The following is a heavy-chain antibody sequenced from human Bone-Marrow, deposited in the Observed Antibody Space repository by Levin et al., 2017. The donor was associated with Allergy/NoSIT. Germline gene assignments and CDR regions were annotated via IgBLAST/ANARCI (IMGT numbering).Heavy chain of an antibody. Sequence: GGSLRLSCASSGFTFSGYWMAWVRQAPGKGLEWVANINRDGGAGYYVDSVKGRFTISRDNARNSLDLQMNSLRVEDTAVYYCARNGAWSFEFWGQGTLVTVSS. D-gene: IGHD2-8*01. J-gene: IGHJ4*02. CDR1: GFTFSGYW. V-gene: IGHV3-7*02. CDR3: ARNGAWSFEF. CDR2: INRDGGAG.